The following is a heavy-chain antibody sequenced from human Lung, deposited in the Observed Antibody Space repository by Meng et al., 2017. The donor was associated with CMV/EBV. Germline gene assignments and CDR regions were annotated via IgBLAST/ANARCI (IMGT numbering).Heavy chain of an antibody. CDR1: VASISSNY. Sequence: LXCTVSVASISSNYWSWSRRPPGKGLEYIGSISYTGYIEYNPSLKGRVTISLDTSKNHFSLKLTSVTAADTAMYYCAGPDDMGSSPHDPFDMWGQGTMVTVSS. CDR2: ISYTGYI. J-gene: IGHJ3*02. CDR3: AGPDDMGSSPHDPFDM. V-gene: IGHV4-59*01. D-gene: IGHD1-1*01.